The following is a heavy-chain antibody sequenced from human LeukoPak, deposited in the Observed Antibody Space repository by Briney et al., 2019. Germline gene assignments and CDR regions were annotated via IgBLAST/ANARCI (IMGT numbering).Heavy chain of an antibody. J-gene: IGHJ5*02. D-gene: IGHD3-10*01. CDR1: GGSISSYY. CDR3: ARGGYYGSGNDFRFDP. Sequence: PSETLSLTCTVSGGSISSYYWSWIRQSPGKGLECIGYIHYTGSTNYNPSLKSRVTISVETSENQFSLKLKSVTAADTAVYYCARGGYYGSGNDFRFDPWGQGTLVTVSS. V-gene: IGHV4-59*01. CDR2: IHYTGST.